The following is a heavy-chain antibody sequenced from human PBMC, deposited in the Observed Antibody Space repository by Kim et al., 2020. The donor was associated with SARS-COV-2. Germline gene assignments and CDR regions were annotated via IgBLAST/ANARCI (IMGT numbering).Heavy chain of an antibody. Sequence: SETLSLTCTVSGGSISSSDSYWAWIRQPPGKGLEWIGTIYYSGTTYFNPSLKSRVTISADTSKNQFSLKLSSVTAADTAVYYCARPHYYDSSYYNEFDA. CDR3: ARPHYYDSSYYNEFDA. D-gene: IGHD3-22*01. CDR2: IYYSGTT. V-gene: IGHV4-39*01. CDR1: GGSISSSDSY. J-gene: IGHJ3*01.